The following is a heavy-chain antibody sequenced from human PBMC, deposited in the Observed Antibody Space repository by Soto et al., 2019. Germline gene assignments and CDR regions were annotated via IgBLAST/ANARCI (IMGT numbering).Heavy chain of an antibody. Sequence: SVKVSCKASGGTFSSYAISWVRQAPGQGLEWMGGIIPIFGTANYAQKFQGRVTITADESTSTAYMELSSLRSEDTTVYYCARGGGYYYDSSGYYSLDPFDIWGQGTMVTVSS. V-gene: IGHV1-69*13. CDR2: IIPIFGTA. CDR1: GGTFSSYA. D-gene: IGHD3-22*01. J-gene: IGHJ3*02. CDR3: ARGGGYYYDSSGYYSLDPFDI.